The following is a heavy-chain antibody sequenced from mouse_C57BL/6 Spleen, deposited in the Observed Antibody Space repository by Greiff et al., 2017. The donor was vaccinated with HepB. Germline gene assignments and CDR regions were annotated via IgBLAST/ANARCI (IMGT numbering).Heavy chain of an antibody. Sequence: QVQLQQSGAELVKPGASVKISCKASGYAFSSYWMNWVKQRPGKGLEWIGQIYPGDGDTNYNGKFKGKATLTADKSSSTAYMQLSSLTSEDSAVYFCATANWDENYFDYWGQGTTLTVSS. CDR1: GYAFSSYW. V-gene: IGHV1-80*01. D-gene: IGHD4-1*01. CDR2: IYPGDGDT. J-gene: IGHJ2*01. CDR3: ATANWDENYFDY.